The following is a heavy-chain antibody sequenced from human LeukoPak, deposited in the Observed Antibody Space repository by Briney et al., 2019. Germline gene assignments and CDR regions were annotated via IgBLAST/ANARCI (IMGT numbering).Heavy chain of an antibody. Sequence: ASEILSLTCTVSGGSIRSYYWSWSRQPPGKGLEWIGFIYYSGDTYYNPSLKSRVTISVDTSKNQFSLKLSSVTAADTAVYYCARARPGNDGGNFDYWGQGTLVTVSS. V-gene: IGHV4-59*01. J-gene: IGHJ4*02. CDR3: ARARPGNDGGNFDY. CDR2: IYYSGDT. CDR1: GGSIRSYY. D-gene: IGHD1-1*01.